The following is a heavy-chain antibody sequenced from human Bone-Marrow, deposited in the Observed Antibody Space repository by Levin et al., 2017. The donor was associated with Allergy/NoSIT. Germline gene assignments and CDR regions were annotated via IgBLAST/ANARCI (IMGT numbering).Heavy chain of an antibody. CDR2: IVVGSGNT. D-gene: IGHD1-20*01. V-gene: IGHV1-58*01. J-gene: IGHJ4*02. CDR3: AADMSQKQSGITGTAWDFDY. Sequence: SVKVSCKASGFTFTSSAVQWVRQARGQRLEWIGWIVVGSGNTNYAQKFQERVTITRDMSTSTAYMELSSLRSEDTAVYYWAADMSQKQSGITGTAWDFDYWGQGTLVTVSS. CDR1: GFTFTSSA.